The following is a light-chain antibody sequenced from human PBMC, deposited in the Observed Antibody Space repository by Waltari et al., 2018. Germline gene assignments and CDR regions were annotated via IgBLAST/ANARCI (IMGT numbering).Light chain of an antibody. CDR1: QDITNY. Sequence: IQLTQSPSSLSASVGDRVTITCRASQDITNYLVWFQQKPGKAPNLLIYGASTLKSGVPSRFSGSGSGADYTLTITSLQPEDVGTYYCQTYFNAERTFGQGTRVEVK. CDR3: QTYFNAERT. V-gene: IGKV1-27*01. CDR2: GAS. J-gene: IGKJ1*01.